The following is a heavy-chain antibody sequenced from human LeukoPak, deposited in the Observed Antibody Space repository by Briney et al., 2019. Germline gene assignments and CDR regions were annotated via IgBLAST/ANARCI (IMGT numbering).Heavy chain of an antibody. CDR3: ARGTAMVTFNY. V-gene: IGHV4-59*01. J-gene: IGHJ4*02. D-gene: IGHD5-18*01. CDR1: GGSISSYY. Sequence: PSETLSLTCTVSGGSISSYYWSWIRQPPGKGLEWIGYIYYSGSTNYSPSPTSRVTISIDRSKNQFSLKLSSVTAADTAVYYCARGTAMVTFNYWGQGTLVTVST. CDR2: IYYSGST.